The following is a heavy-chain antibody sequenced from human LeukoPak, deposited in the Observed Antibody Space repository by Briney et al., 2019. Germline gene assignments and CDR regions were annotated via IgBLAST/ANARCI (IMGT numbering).Heavy chain of an antibody. Sequence: SVKVSCKASGGTFSSYAISWVRQAPGQGLEWMGGIIPIFGTANYAQKFQGRVTVTTDESTSTAYMELSSLRSEDTAVYYCARGYCSGGSCYSVENWFDPWGQGTLVTVSS. CDR2: IIPIFGTA. V-gene: IGHV1-69*05. CDR3: ARGYCSGGSCYSVENWFDP. CDR1: GGTFSSYA. D-gene: IGHD2-15*01. J-gene: IGHJ5*02.